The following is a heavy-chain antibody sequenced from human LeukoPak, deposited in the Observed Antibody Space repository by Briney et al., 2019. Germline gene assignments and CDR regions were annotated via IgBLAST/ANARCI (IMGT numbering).Heavy chain of an antibody. CDR2: IRYDGSNK. CDR3: AKDLLAMIVVVIPYYFDY. CDR1: GFTFSSYG. Sequence: PGGSLRLSCAASGFTFSSYGMHWVRQAPGKGLEWVAFIRYDGSNKYYADSVKGRFTISRDNSKNTLYLQMNNLRAEDTAVYYCAKDLLAMIVVVIPYYFDYWGQGTLVTVSS. V-gene: IGHV3-30*02. D-gene: IGHD3-22*01. J-gene: IGHJ4*02.